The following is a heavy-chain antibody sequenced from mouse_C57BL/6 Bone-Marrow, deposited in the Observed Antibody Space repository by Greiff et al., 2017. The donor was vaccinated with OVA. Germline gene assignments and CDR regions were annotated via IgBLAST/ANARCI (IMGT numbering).Heavy chain of an antibody. CDR3: ARTPITTVGAY. CDR2: IYPRSGNT. J-gene: IGHJ3*01. Sequence: VKLVESGAELARPGASVKLSCKASGYTFTSYGISWVKQRTGQGLEWIGEIYPRSGNTYYNEKFKGKATLTADKSSSTAYMELRSLTSEDSAVYFCARTPITTVGAYWGQGTLVTVSA. V-gene: IGHV1-81*01. CDR1: GYTFTSYG. D-gene: IGHD1-1*01.